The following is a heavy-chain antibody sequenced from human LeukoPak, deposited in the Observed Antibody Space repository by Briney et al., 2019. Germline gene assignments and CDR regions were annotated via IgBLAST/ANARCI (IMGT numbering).Heavy chain of an antibody. CDR1: GFTFSSYA. CDR2: ISYDGSNK. V-gene: IGHV3-30-3*01. D-gene: IGHD1-26*01. J-gene: IGHJ4*02. CDR3: ARDLSYVGFDY. Sequence: GGSLRLSCAASGFTFSSYAMHWVRQAPGKGLEWVAVISYDGSNKYYADSVKGRFTISRDNSKNTLYLQMNSLRAEDTAVYYCARDLSYVGFDYWGQGTLVTVSS.